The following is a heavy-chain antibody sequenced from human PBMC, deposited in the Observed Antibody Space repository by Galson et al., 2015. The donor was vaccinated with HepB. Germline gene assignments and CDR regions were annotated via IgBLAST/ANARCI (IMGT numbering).Heavy chain of an antibody. V-gene: IGHV3-9*01. CDR3: AGGTGWLIKY. CDR1: GFTFDEYA. D-gene: IGHD6-19*01. Sequence: ASGFTFDEYAMHWVRQAPGKGLEWVSGINWKSGNIGYADSVKGRFTISRDNAKNSLYLEMDSLRAEDTAVYYCAGGTGWLIKYWGQGTLVTVSA. CDR2: INWKSGNI. J-gene: IGHJ4*02.